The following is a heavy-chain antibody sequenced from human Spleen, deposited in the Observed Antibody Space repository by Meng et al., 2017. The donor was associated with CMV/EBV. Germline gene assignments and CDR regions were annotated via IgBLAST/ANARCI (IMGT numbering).Heavy chain of an antibody. J-gene: IGHJ5*02. D-gene: IGHD2-15*01. Sequence: KASGYTFTSYGISWVRQAPGQGLEWMGWISAYNGNTNYAQKLQGRVTMTTDTSTSTAYMELRSLRSDDTAVYYCARDRAVVANNGFDPWGQGTLVTVSS. CDR3: ARDRAVVANNGFDP. CDR2: ISAYNGNT. CDR1: GYTFTSYG. V-gene: IGHV1-18*01.